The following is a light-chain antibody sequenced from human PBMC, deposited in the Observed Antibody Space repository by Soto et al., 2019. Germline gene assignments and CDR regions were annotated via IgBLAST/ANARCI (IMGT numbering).Light chain of an antibody. V-gene: IGKV1-27*01. CDR3: QKYNSAPRT. CDR1: ERIGSW. Sequence: DVQMTQSPSTLSASVGDRVTITCRASERIGSWLAWYQLKPGTVPKLLIYKASTLQSGVPSRFSGSGSGTDFTLTISSLQPEDVATYYCQKYNSAPRTFGQGTKVDIK. J-gene: IGKJ1*01. CDR2: KAS.